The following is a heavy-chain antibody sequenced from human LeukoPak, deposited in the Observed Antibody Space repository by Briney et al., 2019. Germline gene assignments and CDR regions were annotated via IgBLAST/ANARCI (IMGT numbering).Heavy chain of an antibody. CDR2: IYYSGST. CDR3: ARFSSSSLGFDY. J-gene: IGHJ4*02. Sequence: SETLSLTCTVSGGSISSYYWSWIRQPPGKGLEWIGYIYYSGSTNYNPSLKSRVTISVDTSKNQFSLKLSSVTAADTAVYYCARFSSSSLGFDYWGQGTLVTVSS. D-gene: IGHD6-6*01. CDR1: GGSISSYY. V-gene: IGHV4-59*01.